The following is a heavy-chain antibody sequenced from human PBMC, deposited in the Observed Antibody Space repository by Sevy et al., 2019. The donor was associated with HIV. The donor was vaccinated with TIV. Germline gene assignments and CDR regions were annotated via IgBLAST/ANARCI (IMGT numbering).Heavy chain of an antibody. Sequence: GGSLRLSCAASGFSFSSYGMSWVRQTPGQGLEWVSAISGSSGSTYYADSVKGRFTISRDNSKNTLYLQVISLRAEDTAVYYCAKGGFTMVRGVFDYWGQGTLVTVSS. CDR3: AKGGFTMVRGVFDY. J-gene: IGHJ4*02. CDR2: ISGSSGST. CDR1: GFSFSSYG. V-gene: IGHV3-23*01. D-gene: IGHD3-10*01.